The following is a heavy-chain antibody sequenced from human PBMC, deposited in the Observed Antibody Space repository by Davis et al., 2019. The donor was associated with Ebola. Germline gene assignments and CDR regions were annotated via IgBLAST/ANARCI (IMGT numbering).Heavy chain of an antibody. V-gene: IGHV3-53*01. J-gene: IGHJ6*02. CDR3: AKDGSNWRYYYYGMDV. CDR2: LDNTGKT. D-gene: IGHD1-20*01. Sequence: PGGSLRLSCAASGFDVNTNHMTWVRQAPGQGLEWVSFLDNTGKTYYADSVKGRFTISRDNSRNTVYLHMLSLRAEDTAVYYCAKDGSNWRYYYYGMDVWGQGTTVTVSS. CDR1: GFDVNTNH.